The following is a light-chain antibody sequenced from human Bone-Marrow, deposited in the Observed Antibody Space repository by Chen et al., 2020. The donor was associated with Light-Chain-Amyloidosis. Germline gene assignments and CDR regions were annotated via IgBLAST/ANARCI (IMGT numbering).Light chain of an antibody. Sequence: SYVLTQPSSVSVAPGKTTTIACGGNNIGTTIVHWYQQTPGQAPLLLVYDDSDRPSGIPERWSGSNSGNTATLTSSRVEAGDEADYYCQVWDRSSDRPVFGGGTKLTVL. CDR2: DDS. CDR3: QVWDRSSDRPV. J-gene: IGLJ3*02. V-gene: IGLV3-21*03. CDR1: NIGTTI.